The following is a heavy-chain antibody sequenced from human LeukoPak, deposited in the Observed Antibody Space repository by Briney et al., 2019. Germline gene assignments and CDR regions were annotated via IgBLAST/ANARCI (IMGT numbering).Heavy chain of an antibody. CDR1: GFTFDDYA. Sequence: GGSLRLSCAASGFTFDDYAMHWVRQAPGKGLEWVSGISWNSGSIGYADSVKGRFTISRDNAKNSLYLQMNSLKTEDTAVYYCTTLTVTTVGFDYWGQGTLVTVSS. V-gene: IGHV3-9*01. J-gene: IGHJ4*02. D-gene: IGHD4-17*01. CDR2: ISWNSGSI. CDR3: TTLTVTTVGFDY.